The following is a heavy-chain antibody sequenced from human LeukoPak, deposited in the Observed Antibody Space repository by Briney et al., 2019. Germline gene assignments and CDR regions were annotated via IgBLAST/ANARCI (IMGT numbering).Heavy chain of an antibody. CDR1: GFTFSRFA. CDR2: ISSSSSTI. J-gene: IGHJ6*03. D-gene: IGHD6-13*01. Sequence: GGSLRLSCAVSGFTFSRFAMNWVRQAPGKGLEWVSYISSSSSTIYYADSVKGRFTISRDNAKNPLYLQMNSLRAEDTAVYYCAVIGDTYNIAAPWNYYYYYMDVWGKGTTVTVSS. CDR3: AVIGDTYNIAAPWNYYYYYMDV. V-gene: IGHV3-48*01.